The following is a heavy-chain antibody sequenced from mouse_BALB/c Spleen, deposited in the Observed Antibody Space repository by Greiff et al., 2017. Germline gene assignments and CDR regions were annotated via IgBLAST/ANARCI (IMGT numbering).Heavy chain of an antibody. V-gene: IGHV1S22*01. Sequence: LQQPGSELVRPGASVKLSCKASGYTFTSYWMHWVKQRPGQGLEWIGNIYPGSGSTNYDEKFKSKATLTVDTSSSTAYMQLSSLTSEDSAVYYCTRVDGNKGFAYWGQGTLVTVSA. J-gene: IGHJ3*01. D-gene: IGHD2-1*01. CDR3: TRVDGNKGFAY. CDR2: IYPGSGST. CDR1: GYTFTSYW.